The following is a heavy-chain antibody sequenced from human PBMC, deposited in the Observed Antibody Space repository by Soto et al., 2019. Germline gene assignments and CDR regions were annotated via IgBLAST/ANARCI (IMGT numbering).Heavy chain of an antibody. J-gene: IGHJ6*02. CDR3: ARDSPSLRVLYYGMDV. D-gene: IGHD4-17*01. CDR1: GFTFSSYE. V-gene: IGHV3-48*03. CDR2: ISSSGSTI. Sequence: EVQLVESGGGLVQPGGSLRLSCAASGFTFSSYEMNWVRQAPGKGLEWVSYISSSGSTIYYADSVKGRFTISRDNAKNSLYLQMNSLRAEDTAVYYCARDSPSLRVLYYGMDVWGQGTTVTVSS.